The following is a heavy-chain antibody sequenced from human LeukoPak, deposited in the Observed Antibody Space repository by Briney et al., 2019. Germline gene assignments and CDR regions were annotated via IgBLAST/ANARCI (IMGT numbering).Heavy chain of an antibody. CDR2: INSDGSST. CDR1: GFTFSSYW. CDR3: ARGYYDFWSGYYYFDY. Sequence: GGSLRLSCAASGFTFSSYWMHWVRQAPGKGLVWVSRINSDGSSTSYADSVKGRFTISRDNAKNTLYLQMNSLRAEDTAVYYCARGYYDFWSGYYYFDYWGQGTLGTVSS. D-gene: IGHD3-3*01. J-gene: IGHJ4*02. V-gene: IGHV3-74*01.